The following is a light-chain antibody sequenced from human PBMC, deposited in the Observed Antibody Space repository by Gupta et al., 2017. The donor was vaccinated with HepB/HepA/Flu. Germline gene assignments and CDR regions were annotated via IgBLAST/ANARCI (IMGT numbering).Light chain of an antibody. CDR3: QQYDSHLCS. CDR1: QTISTW. V-gene: IGKV1-5*03. Sequence: DIQMTQSPSTLSASKGDRVTITCRASQTISTWLAWYQQKPGKAPKLLIYKASSLESGVPSRFSGSGSGTEFTLTISSLQPDDFATYYCQQYDSHLCSFGQGTKLEIK. J-gene: IGKJ2*04. CDR2: KAS.